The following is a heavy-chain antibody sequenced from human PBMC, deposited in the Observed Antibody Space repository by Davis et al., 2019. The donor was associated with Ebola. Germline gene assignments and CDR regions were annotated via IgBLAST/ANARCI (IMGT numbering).Heavy chain of an antibody. CDR2: IYYSGST. Sequence: SETLSLTCTVSGDSISSSSSYYWGWIRQPPGKGLEWIGSIYYSGSTYYNPSLKSRVTISVDTSKNQFSLKLSSVTATDTAAYYCARHIRRRDGYNPVYFDYWGQGNLVTVSS. D-gene: IGHD5-24*01. J-gene: IGHJ4*02. V-gene: IGHV4-39*01. CDR3: ARHIRRRDGYNPVYFDY. CDR1: GDSISSSSSYY.